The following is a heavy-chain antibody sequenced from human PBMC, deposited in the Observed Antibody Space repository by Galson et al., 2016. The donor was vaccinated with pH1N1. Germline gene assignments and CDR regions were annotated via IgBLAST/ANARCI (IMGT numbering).Heavy chain of an antibody. D-gene: IGHD3-16*01. V-gene: IGHV3-33*01. CDR3: TTDADDPMDV. J-gene: IGHJ6*04. Sequence: SLRLSCAASGLIFKNFAMHWVRQAPGKGLEWVAFIWMDGTGQKYADSVKGRFIISRDNSKNTLYLQMKSLGDEDTAIYYCTTDADDPMDVWGIGTTVTVSP. CDR2: IWMDGTGQ. CDR1: GLIFKNFA.